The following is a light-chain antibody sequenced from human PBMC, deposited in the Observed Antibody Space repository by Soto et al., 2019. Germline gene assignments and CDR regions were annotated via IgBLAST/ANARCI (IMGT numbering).Light chain of an antibody. CDR3: SSYTTSNTRQIV. CDR2: DVS. CDR1: SSDVGGYNY. J-gene: IGLJ1*01. V-gene: IGLV2-14*03. Sequence: QSALTQPASVSGSPGQSITISCTGTSSDVGGYNYVSWYQHHPGKAPKPMIFDVSNRPSGVSNLFSGSKSGNTASLTISGLQPEDEADYYCSSYTTSNTRQIVFGTGTKVTVL.